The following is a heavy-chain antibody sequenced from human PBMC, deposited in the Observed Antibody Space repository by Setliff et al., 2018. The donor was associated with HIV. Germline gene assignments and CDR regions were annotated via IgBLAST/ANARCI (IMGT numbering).Heavy chain of an antibody. J-gene: IGHJ5*02. CDR3: ARDMTYYFDSSGSFGWFDP. Sequence: SETLSLTCTVSGGSMTSSNYYWGWIRQSPGRGLEWIGSISSSGSTTYHPSLRSRVTVSAATSKNQFSLKLNSVTAADTAVYYCARDMTYYFDSSGSFGWFDPWGQGTLVTVS. D-gene: IGHD3-22*01. V-gene: IGHV4-39*07. CDR1: GGSMTSSNYY. CDR2: ISSSGST.